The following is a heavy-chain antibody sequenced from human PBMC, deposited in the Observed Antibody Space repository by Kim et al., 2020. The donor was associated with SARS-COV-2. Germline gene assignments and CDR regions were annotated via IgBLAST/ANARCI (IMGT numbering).Heavy chain of an antibody. D-gene: IGHD3-22*01. CDR3: ARVYYDSSGYYNWFDP. J-gene: IGHJ5*02. CDR2: IGTAGDT. Sequence: GGSLRLSCAASGFTFSSYDMHWVRQATGKGLEWVSAIGTAGDTYYPGSVKGRFTISRENAKNSLYLQMNSLRAGDTAVYYCARVYYDSSGYYNWFDPWGQGTLVTVSS. V-gene: IGHV3-13*01. CDR1: GFTFSSYD.